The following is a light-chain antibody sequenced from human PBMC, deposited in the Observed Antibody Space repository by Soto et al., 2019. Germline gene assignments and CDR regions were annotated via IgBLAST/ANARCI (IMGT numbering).Light chain of an antibody. J-gene: IGKJ2*01. V-gene: IGKV1-5*01. CDR1: QSISTW. CDR3: QQYNAN. CDR2: DGS. Sequence: DIQMTQSPSTLSASVGDRVTITCRASQSISTWLAWYQEKPGKAPKLLIYDGSSLGSGVPSRFSGSGSGSEFTLTSSSLQPEDFATYCSQQYNANFGQGTRLEIK.